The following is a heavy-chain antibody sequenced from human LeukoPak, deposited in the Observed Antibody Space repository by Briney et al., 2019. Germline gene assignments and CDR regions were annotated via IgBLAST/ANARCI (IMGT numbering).Heavy chain of an antibody. V-gene: IGHV4-39*07. D-gene: IGHD7-27*01. CDR3: ASRKLGNDY. J-gene: IGHJ4*02. Sequence: SETLSLTCIVSGGSITTSDNYWGWIRQPPGKGLEWIGAIHNSGSTYYNPSLKSRVTMSIDRSTNRFSLKLSSVTAADTAVYYCASRKLGNDYWGQGILVTVTS. CDR1: GGSITTSDNY. CDR2: IHNSGST.